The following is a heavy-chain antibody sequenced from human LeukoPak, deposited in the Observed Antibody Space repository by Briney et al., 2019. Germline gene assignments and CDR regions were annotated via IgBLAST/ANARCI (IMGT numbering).Heavy chain of an antibody. CDR1: GFTVSNNY. Sequence: PGGSLRLSCAASGFTVSNNYMSWVRQAPGKGLEWVSISYSDSNTNYADSVKVRFTISRDTSQNTLSLQMNGLRAEDTAVYYCVRKNRDFNAAFDIWGQGTVVTVSS. CDR3: VRKNRDFNAAFDI. V-gene: IGHV3-53*01. CDR2: SYSDSNT. J-gene: IGHJ3*02. D-gene: IGHD1-14*01.